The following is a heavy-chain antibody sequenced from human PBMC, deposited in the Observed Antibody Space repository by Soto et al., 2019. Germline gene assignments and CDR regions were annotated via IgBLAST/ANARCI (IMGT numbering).Heavy chain of an antibody. V-gene: IGHV4-31*03. J-gene: IGHJ4*02. D-gene: IGHD2-15*01. CDR3: AVYGGKSFDS. Sequence: SETLSLTCTVSGGSISSGDYYWSWVRQHPGMGPEWIGYIYYSGTTYYNPSLKSRITISLDTSKNQFSLKLSSVTAADTAVYYCAVYGGKSFDSRGQGTLVTVSS. CDR1: GGSISSGDYY. CDR2: IYYSGTT.